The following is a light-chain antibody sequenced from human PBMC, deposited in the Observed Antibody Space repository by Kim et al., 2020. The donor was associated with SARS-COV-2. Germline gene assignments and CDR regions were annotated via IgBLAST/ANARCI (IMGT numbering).Light chain of an antibody. CDR1: QTVLYNSNNKNH. V-gene: IGKV4-1*01. CDR3: QQYYSTPPS. J-gene: IGKJ2*03. Sequence: DIVMTQSPDSLAVSLGERATLNCKSSQTVLYNSNNKNHLAWYQQKPGQAPKLLIYWASIRESGVSDRFSGSGSETDFTLTISSLQAEDVAVYYCQQYYSTPPSFGQGTKLEI. CDR2: WAS.